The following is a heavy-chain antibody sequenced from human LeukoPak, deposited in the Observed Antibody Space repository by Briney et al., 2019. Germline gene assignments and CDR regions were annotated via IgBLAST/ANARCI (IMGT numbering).Heavy chain of an antibody. CDR3: ARGELVGLGATSAGWFDP. CDR2: INPNSGGT. V-gene: IGHV1-2*06. Sequence: ASVKVSCKASGYTFTGYYMHWVRQAPGQGLEWMGRINPNSGGTNYAQKFQGRVTMTRDTSISTAYMELSRLRSDDTTVYYCARGELVGLGATSAGWFDPWGQGTLVTVSS. CDR1: GYTFTGYY. D-gene: IGHD1-26*01. J-gene: IGHJ5*02.